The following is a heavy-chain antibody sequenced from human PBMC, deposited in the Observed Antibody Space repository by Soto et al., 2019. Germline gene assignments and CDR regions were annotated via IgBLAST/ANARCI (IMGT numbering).Heavy chain of an antibody. Sequence: ASVKVSCKASGYTFTSYGISWVRQAPGQGLEWMGWISAYNGNTNYAQKLQGRVTMTTDTSTSTAYMELRSLRSDDTAVYYCARFISALGVNHWYFDLWGRGTLVTVPQ. CDR2: ISAYNGNT. CDR1: GYTFTSYG. CDR3: ARFISALGVNHWYFDL. J-gene: IGHJ2*01. D-gene: IGHD2-21*01. V-gene: IGHV1-18*01.